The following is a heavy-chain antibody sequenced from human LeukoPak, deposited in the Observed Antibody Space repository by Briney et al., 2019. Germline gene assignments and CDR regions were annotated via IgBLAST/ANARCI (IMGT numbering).Heavy chain of an antibody. D-gene: IGHD5-12*01. V-gene: IGHV1-8*03. CDR3: ARGRSTGYPYYFEY. Sequence: ASVKVSCKASGYTFTSYDINWVRQTPGQGLEWMGWMNPNSGSTGYAQKFQGRVTITRNTSISTAYMELSGLRSEDTAVYYCARGRSTGYPYYFEYWGQGTLVTVSS. CDR1: GYTFTSYD. J-gene: IGHJ4*02. CDR2: MNPNSGST.